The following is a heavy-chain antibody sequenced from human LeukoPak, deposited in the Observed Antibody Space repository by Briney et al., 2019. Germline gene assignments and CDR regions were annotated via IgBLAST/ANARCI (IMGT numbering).Heavy chain of an antibody. Sequence: GGSLRLSCAASGFTFSNYGMNWVRQAPGKGLDWVSAISGSGGSTYYADSVKGRFTISRDNSKNTLYLQMNSLRAEDTAKYYCAKGARRLLNWFDAWGQGTLVTVSS. J-gene: IGHJ5*02. CDR1: GFTFSNYG. CDR3: AKGARRLLNWFDA. CDR2: ISGSGGST. D-gene: IGHD1-26*01. V-gene: IGHV3-23*01.